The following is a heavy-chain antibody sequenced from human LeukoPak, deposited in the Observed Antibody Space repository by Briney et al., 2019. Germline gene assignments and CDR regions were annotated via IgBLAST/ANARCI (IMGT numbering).Heavy chain of an antibody. V-gene: IGHV1-46*01. CDR1: GGTFISYA. CDR2: INPSGGST. CDR3: AREGDGDYHAFDI. J-gene: IGHJ3*02. Sequence: ASVKVSCKASGGTFISYAISWVRQAPGQGLEWMGIINPSGGSTSYVQKFQGRVTMTRDTSTSTVYMELSSLRSEDTAVYYCAREGDGDYHAFDIWGQGTMVTVSS. D-gene: IGHD4-17*01.